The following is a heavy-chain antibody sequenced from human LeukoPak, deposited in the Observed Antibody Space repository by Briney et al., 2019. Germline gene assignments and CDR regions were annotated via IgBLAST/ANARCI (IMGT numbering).Heavy chain of an antibody. J-gene: IGHJ3*02. V-gene: IGHV4-34*01. CDR3: ARGPPVLRFLEWFGANAAFDI. CDR1: GGSFSGYY. D-gene: IGHD3-3*01. Sequence: KTSETLSLTCAVYGGSFSGYYWSWIRQPPGKGLEWIGEINHSGSTNYNPSLKSRVTISVDTSKNQFSLKLSSVTAADTAVYYCARGPPVLRFLEWFGANAAFDIWGQGTMVTVSS. CDR2: INHSGST.